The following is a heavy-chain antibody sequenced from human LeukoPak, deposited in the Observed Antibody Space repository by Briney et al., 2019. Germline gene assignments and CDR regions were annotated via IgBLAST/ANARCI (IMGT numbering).Heavy chain of an antibody. D-gene: IGHD5-18*01. CDR3: AKAQGYSYGYASDY. V-gene: IGHV3-23*01. CDR1: GFTFSSYA. J-gene: IGHJ4*02. CDR2: ISGSGGST. Sequence: GGSLRFSCAASGFTFSSYAMSWVRQAPGKGLEWVSAISGSGGSTYYADSVKGRFTISRDNSKNTLYLQMNSLRAEDTAVYYCAKAQGYSYGYASDYWGQGTLVTVSS.